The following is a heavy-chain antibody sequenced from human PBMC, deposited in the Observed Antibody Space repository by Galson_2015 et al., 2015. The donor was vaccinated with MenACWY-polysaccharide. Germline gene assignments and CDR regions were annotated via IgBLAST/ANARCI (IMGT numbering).Heavy chain of an antibody. CDR1: GYTFTSYG. V-gene: IGHV1-69*13. Sequence: SVKVSCKASGYTFTSYGISWVRQAPGQGLEWMGGIIPIFGTANYAQKFQGRVTITADESTSTAYMELSSLRSEDTAVYYCARVRDDYYDGVYYYGMDVWGQGTTVTVSS. CDR2: IIPIFGTA. J-gene: IGHJ6*02. D-gene: IGHD3-22*01. CDR3: ARVRDDYYDGVYYYGMDV.